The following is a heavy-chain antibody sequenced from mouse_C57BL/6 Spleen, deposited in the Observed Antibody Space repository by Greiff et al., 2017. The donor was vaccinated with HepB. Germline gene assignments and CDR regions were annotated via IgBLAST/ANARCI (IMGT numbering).Heavy chain of an antibody. CDR1: GYTFTSYW. Sequence: VQLQQSGAELAKPGASVKLSCKASGYTFTSYWMHWVKQRPGQGLDWIGYINPSSGYTKYNQKFKDKATLTADKSSSTAYMQLSSLPSEDSAVYYCARDEGSRGFAYWGQGTLVTVSA. V-gene: IGHV1-7*01. J-gene: IGHJ3*01. CDR2: INPSSGYT. CDR3: ARDEGSRGFAY.